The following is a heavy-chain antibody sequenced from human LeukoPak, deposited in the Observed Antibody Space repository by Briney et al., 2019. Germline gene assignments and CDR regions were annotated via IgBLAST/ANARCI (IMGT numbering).Heavy chain of an antibody. D-gene: IGHD1-26*01. V-gene: IGHV3-23*01. CDR1: GFTFSNYA. CDR2: ISGSGDNT. J-gene: IGHJ4*02. CDR3: AKVGSGNYFDY. Sequence: GGSLRLSCAASGFTFSNYAMSWVRQAPGKGLEWVSAISGSGDNTYYADSVKGRFTISRDNAKNTLYLQMNSLRAEDTAIYYCAKVGSGNYFDYWGQGTLVTVSS.